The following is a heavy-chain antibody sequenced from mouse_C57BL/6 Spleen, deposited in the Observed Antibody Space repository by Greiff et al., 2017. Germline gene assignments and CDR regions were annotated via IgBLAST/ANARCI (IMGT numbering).Heavy chain of an antibody. CDR2: IYPGDGDT. D-gene: IGHD1-1*01. Sequence: QVQLQQSGAELVKPGASVKISCKASGYAFSSYWMNWVKQRPGKGLEWIGQIYPGDGDTNYNGKFKGKATLTADKSSSTVYMQLSSLTSEDSAVYFCARRFYYYGSSYAMDYWGQGTSVTVSS. J-gene: IGHJ4*01. CDR1: GYAFSSYW. V-gene: IGHV1-80*01. CDR3: ARRFYYYGSSYAMDY.